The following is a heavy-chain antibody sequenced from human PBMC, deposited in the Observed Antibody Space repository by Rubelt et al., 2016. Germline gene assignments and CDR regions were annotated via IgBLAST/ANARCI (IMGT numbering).Heavy chain of an antibody. V-gene: IGHV4-34*01. CDR2: INHSGST. Sequence: QVQLQQWGAGLLKPSETLSLTCAVYGGSFSGYYWSWIRQPPGKGLEWIGEINHSGSTNYNPSLKSRVTISVDTSKNQFSLKLSSVTAADTAVYYCARDFDGQLLFPGAGWGQGTLVTVSS. D-gene: IGHD2-2*01. J-gene: IGHJ4*02. CDR1: GGSFSGYY. CDR3: ARDFDGQLLFPGAG.